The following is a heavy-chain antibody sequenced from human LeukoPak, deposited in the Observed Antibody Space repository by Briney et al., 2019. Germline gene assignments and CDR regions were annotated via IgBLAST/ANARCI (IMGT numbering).Heavy chain of an antibody. CDR3: ARDAGPSGSYQEGWFDP. Sequence: GASVKVSCKASGGTFSSYAISWVRQAPGQGLEWMGRIIPIFGIANYAQKFQGRVTITADKPTSIAYMELSSLRSEDTAVYYCARDAGPSGSYQEGWFDPWGQGTLVTVSS. CDR2: IIPIFGIA. J-gene: IGHJ5*02. D-gene: IGHD1-26*01. V-gene: IGHV1-69*04. CDR1: GGTFSSYA.